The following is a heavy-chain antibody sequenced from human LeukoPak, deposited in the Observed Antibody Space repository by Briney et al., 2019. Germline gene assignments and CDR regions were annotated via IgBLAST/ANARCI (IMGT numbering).Heavy chain of an antibody. CDR2: INPNSGGT. Sequence: ASVKVSCKASGYTFTGYYMHWVRQAPGQGLEWMGWINPNSGGTNYAQKFQGRVTMTRDTSISTAYMELSRLRSDDTAVYYCARGASGSYSDLCYFDYWGQGTLVTVSS. V-gene: IGHV1-2*02. J-gene: IGHJ4*02. CDR1: GYTFTGYY. D-gene: IGHD1-26*01. CDR3: ARGASGSYSDLCYFDY.